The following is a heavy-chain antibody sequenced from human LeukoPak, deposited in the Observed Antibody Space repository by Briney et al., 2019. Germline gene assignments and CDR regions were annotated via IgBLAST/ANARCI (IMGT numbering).Heavy chain of an antibody. Sequence: PSETLSLTCTVSGGSISSTNSYWGWIRQPPGKGLEWIGTIYYSRSTYYNPSLRSRVTISVDTSKNQFSLKLNSVTAADAAMYYCASHYSSGSYRYTGSFDSWGQGMLVNVSS. CDR3: ASHYSSGSYRYTGSFDS. CDR1: GGSISSTNSY. V-gene: IGHV4-39*01. J-gene: IGHJ4*02. CDR2: IYYSRST. D-gene: IGHD3-16*02.